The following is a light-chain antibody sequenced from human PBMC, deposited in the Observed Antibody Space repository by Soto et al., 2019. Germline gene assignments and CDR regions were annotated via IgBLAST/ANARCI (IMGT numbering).Light chain of an antibody. V-gene: IGKV1-12*01. CDR2: TAS. J-gene: IGKJ1*01. CDR1: QGISSW. Sequence: DIQMTQSPSSVSASVGDGVTITCRASQGISSWLAWYQQKPGQAPTLVIYTASSLQSGVPSRFSGSGSGTEFSLTISSLQPEDFATYYCLCYITYPWTFGQGTKVDIK. CDR3: LCYITYPWT.